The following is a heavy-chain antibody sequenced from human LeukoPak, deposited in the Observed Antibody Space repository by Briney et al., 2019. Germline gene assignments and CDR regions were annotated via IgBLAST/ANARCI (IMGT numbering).Heavy chain of an antibody. D-gene: IGHD3-3*01. CDR2: INHSGST. V-gene: IGHV4-34*01. CDR3: ARRGYDFWSGYYTDY. Sequence: SETLSLTCAVYGGSFRGYYWSWIRQPPGKGLEWIGEINHSGSTNYNPSLKSRVTISVDTSKNQFSLKLSSVTAADTAVYYCARRGYDFWSGYYTDYWGQGTLVTVSS. CDR1: GGSFRGYY. J-gene: IGHJ4*02.